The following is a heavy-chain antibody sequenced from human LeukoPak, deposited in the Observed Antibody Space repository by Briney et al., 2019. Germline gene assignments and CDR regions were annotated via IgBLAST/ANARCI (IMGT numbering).Heavy chain of an antibody. CDR2: ISSSTTYM. CDR3: ARDDGSGSYANFYYYYYYMDV. J-gene: IGHJ6*03. V-gene: IGHV3-21*01. Sequence: GGSLRLSCTASGFSFSDYNMNGVRQAPGKGLDGVESISSSTTYMYYADSVKGRFTISRDNAKKSLYLQMRSLRAEDTAVYYCARDDGSGSYANFYYYYYYMDVWGKGTTVTVSS. CDR1: GFSFSDYN. D-gene: IGHD3-10*01.